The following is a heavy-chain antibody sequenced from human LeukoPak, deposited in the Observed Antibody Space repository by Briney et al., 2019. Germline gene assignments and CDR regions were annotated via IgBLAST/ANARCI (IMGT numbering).Heavy chain of an antibody. J-gene: IGHJ4*02. V-gene: IGHV3-23*02. Sequence: GGSLRLSCAVSGLTVSNNYMSWVRQTAGKGLEWVSAISGSGDSTFYRDSVKGRFTISRDNSKNTLYLQMNSLRVEDTALYYCAKGHFASSSFFDYWGPGTLVTVSS. D-gene: IGHD6-6*01. CDR1: GLTVSNNY. CDR3: AKGHFASSSFFDY. CDR2: ISGSGDST.